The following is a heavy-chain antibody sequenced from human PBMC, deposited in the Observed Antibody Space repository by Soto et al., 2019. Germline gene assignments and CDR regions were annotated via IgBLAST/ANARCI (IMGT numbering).Heavy chain of an antibody. Sequence: QVQLQESGPGLVKPSETLSLTCTGSGGSINGYYWTWLRQSPTNGLEWIGYFHFSGSTKYNPSLESRLTISADTSKNQISLTLSSVTAADTAVYYCARASGYSYGYDDFFDNWGQGTLANVSS. CDR2: FHFSGST. D-gene: IGHD5-18*01. CDR1: GGSINGYY. CDR3: ARASGYSYGYDDFFDN. V-gene: IGHV4-59*01. J-gene: IGHJ4*01.